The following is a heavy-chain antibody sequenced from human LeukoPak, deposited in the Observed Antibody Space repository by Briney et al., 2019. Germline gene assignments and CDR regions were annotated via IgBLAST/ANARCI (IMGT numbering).Heavy chain of an antibody. CDR1: GGSFSGYY. V-gene: IGHV4-34*01. CDR2: VNHSGST. Sequence: SETLSLTCAVYGGSFSGYYWSWIRQPPGKGLEWIGEVNHSGSTNYNPSLKSRVTISVDTSKNQFSLKLSSVTAADTAVYYCARLRATHDSSGSYYFDYWGQGTLVTVSS. D-gene: IGHD3-22*01. CDR3: ARLRATHDSSGSYYFDY. J-gene: IGHJ4*02.